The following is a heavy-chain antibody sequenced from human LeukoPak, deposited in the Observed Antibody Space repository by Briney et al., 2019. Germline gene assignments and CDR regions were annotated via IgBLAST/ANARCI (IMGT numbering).Heavy chain of an antibody. CDR3: ARDWGFWYGSGRSGMDV. D-gene: IGHD3-10*01. V-gene: IGHV3-48*01. Sequence: PGGSLRLSCAASGFTFSSYSMTWVRQAPGKGLEWVSYISSSSSTIYYADSVKGRFTISRDNAKNTLYLQMNSLRAEDTAVYYCARDWGFWYGSGRSGMDVWGQGTTVTVSS. CDR2: ISSSSSTI. J-gene: IGHJ6*02. CDR1: GFTFSSYS.